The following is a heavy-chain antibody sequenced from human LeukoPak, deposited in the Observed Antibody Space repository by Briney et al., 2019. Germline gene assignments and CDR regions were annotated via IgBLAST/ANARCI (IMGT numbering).Heavy chain of an antibody. CDR2: IYYSGST. Sequence: PSETLSLTCTVSGGSISSYYWSWIRQPPGKGLEWIGYIYYSGSTNYNPSLKSRVTISVDTSKNQFSLKLSSVTTADTAVYYCARDRGGGYSYGPDLYFDLWGRGTLITASS. CDR1: GGSISSYY. CDR3: ARDRGGGYSYGPDLYFDL. D-gene: IGHD5-18*01. J-gene: IGHJ2*01. V-gene: IGHV4-59*12.